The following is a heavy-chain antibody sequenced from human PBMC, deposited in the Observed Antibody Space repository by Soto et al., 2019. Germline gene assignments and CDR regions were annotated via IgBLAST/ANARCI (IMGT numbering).Heavy chain of an antibody. CDR1: GGSVNSYY. CDR2: IFYSVST. Sequence: SETLSLTCTVSGGSVNSYYWSWIRQPPGKGLEWIGYIFYSVSTKSNPSLKSRVTMSADMSKNQFSLRLTSVTAANTAVYYCARVFPSYCGGDCSYFDSWGQGTLVTVSS. V-gene: IGHV4-59*02. CDR3: ARVFPSYCGGDCSYFDS. D-gene: IGHD2-21*02. J-gene: IGHJ4*02.